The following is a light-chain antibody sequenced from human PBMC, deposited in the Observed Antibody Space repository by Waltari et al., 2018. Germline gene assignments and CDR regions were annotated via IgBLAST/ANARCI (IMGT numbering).Light chain of an antibody. Sequence: DIVMTQSPDSLAVSLGERATINCKSSQSLLYNSNDKNYLAWYQQKPRPPPKLLIYWASTRHAGVPDRFSGSGSATEFTITISSLQAEDVAVYYCQQYDSRRTFGQGTKVVIK. J-gene: IGKJ1*01. CDR3: QQYDSRRT. V-gene: IGKV4-1*01. CDR2: WAS. CDR1: QSLLYNSNDKNY.